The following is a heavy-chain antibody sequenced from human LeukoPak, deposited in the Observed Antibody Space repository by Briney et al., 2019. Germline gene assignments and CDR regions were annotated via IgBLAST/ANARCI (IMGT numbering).Heavy chain of an antibody. CDR1: GHSLPSYW. CDR2: IYPGDSDT. CDR3: ATATGLSGSVEY. V-gene: IGHV5-51*01. Sequence: GESLKISCKGSGHSLPSYWIGWVRQVPGKGLEWMGIIYPGDSDTRYSPSFQGQVTISVDKSINTAYLQWSSLKASDTAMYYCATATGLSGSVEYWGQGTLVTVSS. J-gene: IGHJ4*02. D-gene: IGHD2-8*02.